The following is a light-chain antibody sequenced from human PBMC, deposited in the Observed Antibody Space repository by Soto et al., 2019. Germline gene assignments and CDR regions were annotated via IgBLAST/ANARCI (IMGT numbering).Light chain of an antibody. Sequence: IVLTQSPGTLSLSPGERATLSCRASQSVRSNYLAWYQQKPGQAPRLLIYGASSRATGIPDRFSGSGSETDFTLTISRLEPEDFSVYDCQQLVTFGQGTKVQIK. CDR2: GAS. CDR3: QQLVT. J-gene: IGKJ1*01. CDR1: QSVRSNY. V-gene: IGKV3-20*01.